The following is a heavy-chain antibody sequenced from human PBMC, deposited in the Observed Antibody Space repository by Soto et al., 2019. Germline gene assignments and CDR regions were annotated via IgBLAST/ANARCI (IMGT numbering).Heavy chain of an antibody. CDR1: GYSFSSYW. CDR2: INPGNSDT. CDR3: ARHHGGLEY. J-gene: IGHJ4*02. Sequence: PGESLKISCKGSGYSFSSYWIAWVRQMPAGKGLEWMGIINPGNSDTRYSPSLQGQVTISVDKSISTTYLQWSSMKASDTAMYYCARHHGGLEYWGQGTLVTVSS. V-gene: IGHV5-51*01. D-gene: IGHD3-3*01.